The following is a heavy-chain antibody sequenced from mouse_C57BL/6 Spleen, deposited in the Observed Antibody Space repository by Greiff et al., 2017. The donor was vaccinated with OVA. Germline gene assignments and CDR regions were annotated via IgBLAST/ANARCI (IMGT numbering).Heavy chain of an antibody. J-gene: IGHJ3*01. CDR3: ARRRGGAWFAY. V-gene: IGHV1-26*01. Sequence: VQLQQSGPELVKPGASVKISCKASGYTFTDYYMNWVKQSHGKSLEWIGDINPNNGGTSYNQKFKGKATLTVDKSSSTAYMELRSLTSEDSAVYYCARRRGGAWFAYWGQGTLVTVSA. CDR2: INPNNGGT. CDR1: GYTFTDYY.